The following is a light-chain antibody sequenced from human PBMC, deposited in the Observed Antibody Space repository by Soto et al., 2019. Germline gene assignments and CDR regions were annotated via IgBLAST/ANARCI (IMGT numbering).Light chain of an antibody. V-gene: IGKV3-11*01. CDR3: QKRSNWPLT. CDR1: QSVSSY. Sequence: EIVLTQSPATLSLSPGERATLSCRASQSVSSYLAGYQQKPGQAPTLLIYDASNRATGSPARFSSSGSGTDFTLTISRLEPEDFAVYYCQKRSNWPLTLGGGTQVE. J-gene: IGKJ4*01. CDR2: DAS.